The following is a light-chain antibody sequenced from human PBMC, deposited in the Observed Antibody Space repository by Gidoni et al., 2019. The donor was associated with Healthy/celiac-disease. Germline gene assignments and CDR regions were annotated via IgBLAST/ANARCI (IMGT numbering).Light chain of an antibody. V-gene: IGLV3-9*01. CDR3: QVWDSSLYV. CDR1: NIGSKN. J-gene: IGLJ1*01. CDR2: RDS. Sequence: SYELTQPRSVSVALGQTARITCGGNNIGSKNVHWYQQKPGQAPVLVIYRDSNRPSGIPERFSGSNSGNTATLTISRAQAGDEADYYCQVWDSSLYVFGTGTKVTVL.